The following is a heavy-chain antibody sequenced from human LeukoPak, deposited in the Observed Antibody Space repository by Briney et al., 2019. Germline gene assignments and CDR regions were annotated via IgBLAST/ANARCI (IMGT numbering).Heavy chain of an antibody. CDR1: GYTFTSYY. Sequence: GASVKVSCKASGYTFTSYYMHWVRRAPGQGLEWMGIINPSGGSTSYAQKFQGRVTMTRDTSTSTVYMELSSLRSEDTAVYYCARDIAVATLPYGMDVWGQGTTVTVSS. D-gene: IGHD6-19*01. CDR3: ARDIAVATLPYGMDV. CDR2: INPSGGST. V-gene: IGHV1-46*01. J-gene: IGHJ6*02.